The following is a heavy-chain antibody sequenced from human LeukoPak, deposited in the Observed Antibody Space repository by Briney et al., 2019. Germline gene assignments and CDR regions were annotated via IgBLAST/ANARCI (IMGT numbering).Heavy chain of an antibody. CDR2: ISAYNGNT. J-gene: IGHJ5*02. CDR1: GGTFSSYA. V-gene: IGHV1-18*01. D-gene: IGHD6-19*01. CDR3: ARWIAVAGMNWFDP. Sequence: ASVKVSCKASGGTFSSYAISWVRQATGQGLEWMGWISAYNGNTNYAQKLQGRVTMTTDTSTSTAYMELRSLRSDDTAVYYCARWIAVAGMNWFDPWGQGTLVTVSS.